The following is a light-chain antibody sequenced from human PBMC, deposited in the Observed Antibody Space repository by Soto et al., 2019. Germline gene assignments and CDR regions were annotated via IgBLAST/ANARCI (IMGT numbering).Light chain of an antibody. J-gene: IGKJ1*01. CDR2: TAS. CDR3: QQYYSYPWT. V-gene: IGKV1-9*01. Sequence: DIQLTQSPSFLSASVGDRVTITCRASQGISSYLAWYQQKPGKAPKLLISTASTLQSGVPSRFSGSGSGTEFTLTISSLQPEDFATYYCQQYYSYPWTFGQGTKVDIK. CDR1: QGISSY.